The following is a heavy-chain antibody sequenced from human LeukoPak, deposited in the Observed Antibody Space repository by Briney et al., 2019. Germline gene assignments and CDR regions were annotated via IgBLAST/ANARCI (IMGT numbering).Heavy chain of an antibody. V-gene: IGHV3-23*01. CDR3: AKAPGDGNFLDNWCDR. Sequence: GSLTCSSSGSAFTICNYAMTWHAQGQALGLEGGSAGSGSSGTTYYAESVKGRFTSSIDNSKNTLYLQLSSLRGDVTAVDFGAKAPGDGNFLDNWCDRWGQGTLVTVST. D-gene: IGHD3-16*01. J-gene: IGHJ5*02. CDR2: GSGSSGTT. CDR1: AFTICNYA.